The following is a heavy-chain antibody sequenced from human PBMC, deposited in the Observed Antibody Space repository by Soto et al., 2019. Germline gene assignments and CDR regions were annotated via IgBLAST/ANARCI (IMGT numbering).Heavy chain of an antibody. Sequence: SETLSLTCAVYGGSFSGYYWSWIRQPPGKGLEWIGEINHSGSTNYNPSLKSRGTISVDTSKNQFSLKLSSVTAADTAVYYCARGETYSNYGWFDPWGQGTLVTVSS. CDR2: INHSGST. J-gene: IGHJ5*02. V-gene: IGHV4-34*01. D-gene: IGHD4-4*01. CDR1: GGSFSGYY. CDR3: ARGETYSNYGWFDP.